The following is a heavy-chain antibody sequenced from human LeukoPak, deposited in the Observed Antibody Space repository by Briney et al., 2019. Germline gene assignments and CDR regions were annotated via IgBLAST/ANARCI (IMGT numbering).Heavy chain of an antibody. D-gene: IGHD5-12*01. CDR2: TSYDGGNK. J-gene: IGHJ4*02. V-gene: IGHV3-30*04. CDR3: ARAGSSQNARLDDY. CDR1: GFTFSIYS. Sequence: GRSLRLSCEASGFTFSIYSMYWVRRAPGKGLEWVAFTSYDGGNKYYADSVKGRFTISRDNAKNSLYLQMNSLRAEDTAVYYCARAGSSQNARLDDYWGQGTLVTVSS.